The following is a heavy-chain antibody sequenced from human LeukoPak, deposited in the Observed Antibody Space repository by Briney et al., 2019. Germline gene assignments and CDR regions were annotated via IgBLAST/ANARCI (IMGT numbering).Heavy chain of an antibody. Sequence: TGGSLRLSCAASGFTVSSNYMNWVRQAPGKGLEWVSVIFSRGSTYYADSVKGRFTISRDNSKNTLYPQMNSLRAEDTAMYYCARYYDSSGYYPGAFDIWGQGTMVTVSS. CDR3: ARYYDSSGYYPGAFDI. J-gene: IGHJ3*02. D-gene: IGHD3-22*01. V-gene: IGHV3-66*01. CDR2: IFSRGST. CDR1: GFTVSSNY.